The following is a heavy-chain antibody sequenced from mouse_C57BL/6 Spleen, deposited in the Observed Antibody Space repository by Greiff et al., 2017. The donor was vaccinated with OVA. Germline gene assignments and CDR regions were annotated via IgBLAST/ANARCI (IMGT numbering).Heavy chain of an antibody. CDR3: ARPGMVTTLAWFAY. CDR2: ISSGSSTI. D-gene: IGHD2-3*01. J-gene: IGHJ3*01. V-gene: IGHV5-17*01. Sequence: EVQLVESGGGLVKPGGSLKLSCAASGFTFSDYGMHWVRQAPEKGLEWVAYISSGSSTIYYADTVKGRFTISRDNAKNTLFLQMTSLRSEDTAMYYCARPGMVTTLAWFAYWGQGTLVTVSA. CDR1: GFTFSDYG.